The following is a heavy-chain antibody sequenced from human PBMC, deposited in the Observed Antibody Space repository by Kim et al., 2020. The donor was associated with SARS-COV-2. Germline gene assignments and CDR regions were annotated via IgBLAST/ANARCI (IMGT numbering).Heavy chain of an antibody. J-gene: IGHJ6*03. CDR1: GGSFSGYY. V-gene: IGHV4-34*01. CDR2: IKHSGST. Sequence: SETLSLTCAVYGGSFSGYYWSWIRQPPGKGLEWIGEIKHSGSTNYNPSLKSRVTISVDTSKNQFSLKLSSVTAADTAVYYCARGSITMIVVVITPYYYY. CDR3: ARGSITMIVVVITPYYYY. D-gene: IGHD3-22*01.